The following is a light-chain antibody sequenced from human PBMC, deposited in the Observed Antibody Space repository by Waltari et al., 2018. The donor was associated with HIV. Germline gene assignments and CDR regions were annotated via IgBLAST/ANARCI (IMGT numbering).Light chain of an antibody. J-gene: IGKJ1*01. Sequence: EIVLTQSPGTLSLSPGERDTLSCRASQSIISNYLAWYQQKPGQAPRLLIYGASSRATGIPDRFSGSGSVTDFTLTISRLEPEDFAVYYCQQYGSSPWTFGQGTKVEIK. CDR1: QSIISNY. CDR3: QQYGSSPWT. V-gene: IGKV3-20*01. CDR2: GAS.